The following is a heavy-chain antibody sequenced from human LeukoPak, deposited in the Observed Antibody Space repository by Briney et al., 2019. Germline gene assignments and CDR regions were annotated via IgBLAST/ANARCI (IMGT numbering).Heavy chain of an antibody. CDR3: ARRPPMVRGVIMSIDY. CDR2: IYHSVGT. CDR1: GDSISNSNW. J-gene: IGHJ4*02. Sequence: PSETLSLTCAVSGDSISNSNWWSWVRRPPGKGLEWIGEIYHSVGTNYNPSLNRRATISVDKSKNQFSLKLSSVTAADTAVYYCARRPPMVRGVIMSIDYWGQGTLVTVSS. V-gene: IGHV4-4*02. D-gene: IGHD3-10*01.